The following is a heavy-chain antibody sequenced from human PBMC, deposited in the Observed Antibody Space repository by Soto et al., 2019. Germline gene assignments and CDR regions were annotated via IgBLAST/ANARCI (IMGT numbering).Heavy chain of an antibody. V-gene: IGHV3-21*01. J-gene: IGHJ4*02. Sequence: EDHLVESGGGLVKPGGSLRLSCAASGFSFDTYNMNWVRQAPGKGLEWVSSISSGRPDIFYAASVRGRFTISRDDAKKSLFLQMNSLRADETAVYYCARDHLGIAAGDFDLWGQGTLATVSS. CDR1: GFSFDTYN. D-gene: IGHD6-19*01. CDR3: ARDHLGIAAGDFDL. CDR2: ISSGRPDI.